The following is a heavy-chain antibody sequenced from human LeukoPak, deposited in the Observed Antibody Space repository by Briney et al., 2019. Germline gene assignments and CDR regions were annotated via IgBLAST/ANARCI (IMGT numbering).Heavy chain of an antibody. CDR2: INPNSGGT. D-gene: IGHD5-18*01. V-gene: IGHV1-2*06. Sequence: ASVKVSCKASGYTFTGYYMHWVRQAPGQGLEWMGRINPNSGGTNYAQKFQGRVTMTRDTSISTAYMELSRLRSDDTAVHYCARGNSYGQVDFDYWGQGTLVTVSS. CDR1: GYTFTGYY. J-gene: IGHJ4*02. CDR3: ARGNSYGQVDFDY.